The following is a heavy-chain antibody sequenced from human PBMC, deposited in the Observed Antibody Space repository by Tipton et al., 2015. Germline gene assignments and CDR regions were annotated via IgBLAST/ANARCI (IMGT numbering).Heavy chain of an antibody. D-gene: IGHD2/OR15-2a*01. J-gene: IGHJ4*02. V-gene: IGHV4-39*01. CDR3: ARSPFKSGYFDY. CDR1: GGSINSRSYY. CDR2: VYYTGST. Sequence: LRLSCTVSGGSINSRSYYWVWIRQSPGKELEWIGSVYYTGSTYYNPSLKSRVTISVDTSKNQFSLKLSSVTAADTAVYYCARSPFKSGYFDYWGQGTLVTVSS.